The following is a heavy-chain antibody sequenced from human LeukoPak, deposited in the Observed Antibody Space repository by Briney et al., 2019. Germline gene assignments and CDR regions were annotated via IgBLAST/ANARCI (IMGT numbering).Heavy chain of an antibody. Sequence: GASVKVSCKASGYTFTSYYMHWVRQAPGQGLEWMGIINPSGGSTSYTQKFQGRVAMTRDTSTSTVYMELSSLRSEDTAVYYCARDSGMKKQLDYFDYWGQGTLVTVSS. CDR3: ARDSGMKKQLDYFDY. CDR2: INPSGGST. V-gene: IGHV1-46*01. D-gene: IGHD6-13*01. CDR1: GYTFTSYY. J-gene: IGHJ4*02.